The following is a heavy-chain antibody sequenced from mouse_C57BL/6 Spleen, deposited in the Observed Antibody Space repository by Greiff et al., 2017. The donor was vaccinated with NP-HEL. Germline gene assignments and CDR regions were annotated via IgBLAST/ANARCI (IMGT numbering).Heavy chain of an antibody. J-gene: IGHJ2*01. CDR1: GYAFSSSW. CDR2: IYPGDGDT. V-gene: IGHV1-82*01. D-gene: IGHD2-4*01. CDR3: ARGRDYDSYYFDY. Sequence: VQLVESGPELVKPGASVKISCKASGYAFSSSWMNWVKQRPGKGLEWIGRIYPGDGDTNYNGKFKGKATLTADKSSSTAYMQLSSLTSEDSAVYFCARGRDYDSYYFDYWGQGTTLTVSS.